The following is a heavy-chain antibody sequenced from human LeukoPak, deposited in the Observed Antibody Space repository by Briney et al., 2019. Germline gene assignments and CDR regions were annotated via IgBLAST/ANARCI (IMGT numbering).Heavy chain of an antibody. CDR1: GGSISSSNW. J-gene: IGHJ4*02. CDR2: IYHSGST. CDR3: ARNPRWYCSSTSCSRPFGY. Sequence: SGTLSLTCAVSGGSISSSNWWSWVRQPPGKGLEWIGEIYHSGSTNYKPSLKSRVTISVDKSKNQFSLKLSSVTAADTAVYYCARNPRWYCSSTSCSRPFGYWGQGTLVTVSS. D-gene: IGHD2-2*01. V-gene: IGHV4-4*02.